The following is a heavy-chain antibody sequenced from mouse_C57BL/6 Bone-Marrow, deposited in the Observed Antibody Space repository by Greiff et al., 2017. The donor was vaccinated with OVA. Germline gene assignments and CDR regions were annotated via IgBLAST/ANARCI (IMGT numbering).Heavy chain of an antibody. J-gene: IGHJ1*03. CDR2: IYPRSGNT. CDR3: ATGYYDYWYFDV. V-gene: IGHV1-81*01. Sequence: QVQLQQSGAELARPGASVKLSCKASGDTFTSYGISWVKQRTGQGLEWIGEIYPRSGNTYYNEKFKGKATLTADKSSSTAYMELRSLTSEDSAVYFCATGYYDYWYFDVWGTGTTVTVSS. CDR1: GDTFTSYG. D-gene: IGHD2-4*01.